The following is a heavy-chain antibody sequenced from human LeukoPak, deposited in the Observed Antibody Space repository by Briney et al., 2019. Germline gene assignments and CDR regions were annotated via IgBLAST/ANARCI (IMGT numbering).Heavy chain of an antibody. Sequence: TSATLSLTCTVAGASVSSSSYYWGWIRQPAGKGLELIGSIYYSRSTYYNPSLKSRVTMSLDTTNSQFYRELSALTPADTAMYYRARGGNYWPQCCFDPWGRGTLVSVSS. V-gene: IGHV4-39*07. CDR3: ARGGNYWPQCCFDP. CDR2: IYYSRST. D-gene: IGHD1-26*01. CDR1: GASVSSSSYY. J-gene: IGHJ5*02.